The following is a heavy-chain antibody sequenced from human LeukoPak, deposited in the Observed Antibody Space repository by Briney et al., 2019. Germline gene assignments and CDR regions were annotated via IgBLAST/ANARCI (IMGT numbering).Heavy chain of an antibody. J-gene: IGHJ4*02. CDR3: ARRGYCTGASCYSFDY. CDR1: GGSVSSYY. Sequence: SETLSLTCTVSGGSVSSYYWSWIRQPPGKGLEWIGYIFYSESTNYNPSLKSRVTISVDTSKNQFSLKLSSVTVADTAVYYCARRGYCTGASCYSFDYWGQGTLVTVSS. V-gene: IGHV4-59*08. CDR2: IFYSEST. D-gene: IGHD2-15*01.